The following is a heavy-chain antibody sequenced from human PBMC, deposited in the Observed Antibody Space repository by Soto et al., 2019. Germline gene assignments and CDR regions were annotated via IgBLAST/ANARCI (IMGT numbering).Heavy chain of an antibody. CDR1: GYTFTGYY. J-gene: IGHJ4*02. CDR2: INPNNGNT. D-gene: IGHD3-10*01. Sequence: GASVKVSCKASGYTFTGYYMHWVRQAPGQGLEWMGWINPNNGNTNYAQKFQGRVTMTRNTSISTAYMELSSLRSEDTAVYYCARGLVYYYGSGSYSDYWGQGTLVTVSS. CDR3: ARGLVYYYGSGSYSDY. V-gene: IGHV1-8*02.